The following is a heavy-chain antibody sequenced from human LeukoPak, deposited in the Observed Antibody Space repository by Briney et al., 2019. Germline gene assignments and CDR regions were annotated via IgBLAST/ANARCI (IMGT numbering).Heavy chain of an antibody. D-gene: IGHD3-22*01. CDR1: GFTFSSYA. Sequence: GRSLRLSCAASGFTFSSYAMHWVRQAPGKGLEWVAVISYDGSNKYYADSVKGRFTISRDNSKNTLYLQLNSLRAEDTAVYYCARGIRWDSYDSSGLGNPNAYWGQGTLVTVSS. CDR3: ARGIRWDSYDSSGLGNPNAY. CDR2: ISYDGSNK. J-gene: IGHJ4*02. V-gene: IGHV3-30-3*01.